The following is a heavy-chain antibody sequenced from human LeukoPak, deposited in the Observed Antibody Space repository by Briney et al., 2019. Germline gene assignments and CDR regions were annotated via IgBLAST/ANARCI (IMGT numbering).Heavy chain of an antibody. CDR3: ARDFGATISLGYFDY. J-gene: IGHJ4*02. CDR1: GFTFSSYA. V-gene: IGHV3-30-3*01. CDR2: ISYDGSNK. Sequence: PGGSPRLSCAASGFTFSSYAMHWVRQAPGKGLEWVAVISYDGSNKYYADSVKGRFTISRDNSKNTLYLQMNSLRAEDTAVYYCARDFGATISLGYFDYWGQGTLVTVSS. D-gene: IGHD5-24*01.